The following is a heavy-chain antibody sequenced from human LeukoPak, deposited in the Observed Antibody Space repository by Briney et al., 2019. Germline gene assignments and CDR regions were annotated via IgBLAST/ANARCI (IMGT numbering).Heavy chain of an antibody. V-gene: IGHV5-51*01. CDR2: IYPGDSDT. Sequence: GESLKISCKTSGYSFTTYWIGWVRQMPGKGLEWMGVIYPGDSDTRYRPSFQGQVTISADKSISTAYLQWSSLKASDTAMYYYAGRVQQTATVDYWGQGTLVTVSS. J-gene: IGHJ4*02. CDR3: AGRVQQTATVDY. CDR1: GYSFTTYW. D-gene: IGHD5-18*01.